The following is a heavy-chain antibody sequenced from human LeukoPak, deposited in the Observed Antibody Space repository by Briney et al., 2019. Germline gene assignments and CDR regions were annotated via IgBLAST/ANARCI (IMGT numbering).Heavy chain of an antibody. Sequence: SQTLSLTCTVSGGSISSGDHYWSWIRQPPGKGLGWIGYIYYSGSTYYNPSLKSRVTISVDTSKNQFSLKLSSVTAADTAVYYCARASNLLSGFDFWGQGTLVTVSS. CDR1: GGSISSGDHY. J-gene: IGHJ4*02. D-gene: IGHD3-10*01. V-gene: IGHV4-30-4*01. CDR3: ARASNLLSGFDF. CDR2: IYYSGST.